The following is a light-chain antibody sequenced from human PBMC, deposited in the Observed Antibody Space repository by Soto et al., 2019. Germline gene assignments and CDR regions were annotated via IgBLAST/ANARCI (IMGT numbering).Light chain of an antibody. CDR2: GNS. CDR1: SSNIGAGYD. V-gene: IGLV1-40*01. J-gene: IGLJ3*02. Sequence: QSVLTQPPSVSGAPGQKVTISCTGSSSNIGAGYDVNWYHQLPGTAPQLLIHGNSNRPSGVPDRFSGSKSGSSASLAITGLQAEDEADYFCQSYDSSLSGWVFGGGTKLTVL. CDR3: QSYDSSLSGWV.